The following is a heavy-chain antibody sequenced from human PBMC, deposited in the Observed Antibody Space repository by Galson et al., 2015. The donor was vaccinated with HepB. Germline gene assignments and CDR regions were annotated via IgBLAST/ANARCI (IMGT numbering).Heavy chain of an antibody. CDR2: FDPEDGET. CDR3: CAVRWEPSLAFDY. V-gene: IGHV1-24*01. Sequence: SVKVSCKVSGYTLTELSMHWVRQAPGKGLEWMGGFDPEDGETIYAQKFQGRVTMTEDTSTDTAYMELSSLRSEDTAVYYCCAVRWEPSLAFDYWGQGTLVTVSS. J-gene: IGHJ4*02. CDR1: GYTLTELS. D-gene: IGHD1-26*01.